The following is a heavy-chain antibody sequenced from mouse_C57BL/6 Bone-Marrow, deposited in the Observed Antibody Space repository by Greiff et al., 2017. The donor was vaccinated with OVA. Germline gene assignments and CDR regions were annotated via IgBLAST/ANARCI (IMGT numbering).Heavy chain of an antibody. CDR2: IYPGSGNT. D-gene: IGHD2-5*01. CDR3: ATYSNSYAMDY. Sequence: QVQLQQSGAELVRPGASVKLSCKASGYTFTDYYINWVKQRPGQGLEWIARIYPGSGNTYYNEKFKGKATLTAEKSSSTAYMQLSSLTSEDSAVYFCATYSNSYAMDYWGQGTSVTVSS. CDR1: GYTFTDYY. J-gene: IGHJ4*01. V-gene: IGHV1-76*01.